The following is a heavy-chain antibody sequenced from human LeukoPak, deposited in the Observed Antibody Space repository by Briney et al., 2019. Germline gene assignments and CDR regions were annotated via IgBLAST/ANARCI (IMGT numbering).Heavy chain of an antibody. CDR1: GFTISSNY. CDR3: ARAGIVVVPAAMGTVAFDI. J-gene: IGHJ3*02. D-gene: IGHD2-2*01. V-gene: IGHV3-66*01. Sequence: GGSLRLSCAASGFTISSNYMSWVRQAPGKGLEWVSVIYSGGSTYYAASVKGRFTISRGNSKNTLYLQMNSLRAEDTAVYYCARAGIVVVPAAMGTVAFDIWGQGTMVTVSS. CDR2: IYSGGST.